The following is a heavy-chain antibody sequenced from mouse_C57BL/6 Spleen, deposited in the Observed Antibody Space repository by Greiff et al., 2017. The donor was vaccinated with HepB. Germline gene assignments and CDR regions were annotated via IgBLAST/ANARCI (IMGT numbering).Heavy chain of an antibody. J-gene: IGHJ1*03. CDR3: AIQISYYDGSSYRDWYFDV. D-gene: IGHD1-1*01. CDR1: GYTFTDYY. CDR2: INPNNGGT. V-gene: IGHV1-26*01. Sequence: EVQLQQSGPELVKPGASVKISCKASGYTFTDYYMNWVKQSHGKSLEWIGDINPNNGGTSYNQKFKGKATLTVDKSSSTAYMELRSLTSEDSAVYYCAIQISYYDGSSYRDWYFDVWGTGTTVTVSS.